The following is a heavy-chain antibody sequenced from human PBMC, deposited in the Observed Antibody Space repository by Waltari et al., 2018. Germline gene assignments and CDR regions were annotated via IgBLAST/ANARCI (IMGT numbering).Heavy chain of an antibody. V-gene: IGHV3-23*01. J-gene: IGHJ4*02. CDR2: ISGSGATP. Sequence: EVQLLESAGGLVQPGEALRLSCAASGFSFIGFALTWVRQAPGEGLECVASISGSGATPFYADSGKGRFTIVRDNSRDTVYLQMNSLRVDDSAVYYCAKGSRGYTNYFFDSWGQGTLVSVSS. D-gene: IGHD3-16*02. CDR1: GFSFIGFA. CDR3: AKGSRGYTNYFFDS.